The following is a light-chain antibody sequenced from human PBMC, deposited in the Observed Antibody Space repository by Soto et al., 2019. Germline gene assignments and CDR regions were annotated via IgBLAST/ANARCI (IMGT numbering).Light chain of an antibody. CDR3: QHYGGVWT. J-gene: IGKJ1*01. Sequence: DIQLTQSPSTLSASVGDRVTITCRASQSISNRLAWYQKKPGKAPKLLIYVAPSWEGGVPSRFSGSGSATEFILTIRSLQPDDFATYHCQHYGGVWTFGQGTKVEIK. CDR1: QSISNR. CDR2: VAP. V-gene: IGKV1-5*01.